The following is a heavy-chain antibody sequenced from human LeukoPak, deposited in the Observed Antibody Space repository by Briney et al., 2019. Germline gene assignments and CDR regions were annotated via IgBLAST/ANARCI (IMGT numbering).Heavy chain of an antibody. V-gene: IGHV3-23*01. Sequence: GGSLRLSCAASGITFSNYGMNWVRQASGKGLEWVSSISADDTSTYYVDSVKGRFTISRDNSKNTLYLQMNSLRAEDTAVYYCASRDPCSGGTCYGLKYWGQGTLVTVSS. D-gene: IGHD2-15*01. CDR1: GITFSNYG. J-gene: IGHJ4*02. CDR3: ASRDPCSGGTCYGLKY. CDR2: ISADDTST.